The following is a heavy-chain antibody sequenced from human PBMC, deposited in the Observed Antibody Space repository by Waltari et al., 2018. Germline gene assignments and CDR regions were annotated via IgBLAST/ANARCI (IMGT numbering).Heavy chain of an antibody. V-gene: IGHV1-2*06. J-gene: IGHJ6*02. Sequence: QVQLVQSGAEVKKPGSSVKVSCKASGGTFSSYAISWVRQAPGQGLEWMGRINPNSGGTNYAQKFQGRVTMTRDTSISTAYMELSRLRSDDTAVYYCAYLWGGYGMDVWGQGTTVTVSS. D-gene: IGHD3-3*01. CDR3: AYLWGGYGMDV. CDR1: GGTFSSYA. CDR2: INPNSGGT.